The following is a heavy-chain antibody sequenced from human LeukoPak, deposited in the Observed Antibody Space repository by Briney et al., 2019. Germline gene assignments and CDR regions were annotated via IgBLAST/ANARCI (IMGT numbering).Heavy chain of an antibody. CDR3: ARERRSTMILGWYFDL. Sequence: ASVKVSCKASGYTFTGYYMHWVRQAPGQGLEWMGWINPNSGGTNYAQKFQGRVTMTRDTSISTAYMELSRLRSDDTAVYYCARERRSTMILGWYFDLWGRGTLVTVSS. J-gene: IGHJ2*01. CDR2: INPNSGGT. CDR1: GYTFTGYY. D-gene: IGHD3-22*01. V-gene: IGHV1-2*02.